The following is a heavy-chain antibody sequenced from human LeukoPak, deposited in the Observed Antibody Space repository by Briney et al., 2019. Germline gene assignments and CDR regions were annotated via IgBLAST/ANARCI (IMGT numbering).Heavy chain of an antibody. D-gene: IGHD6-19*01. CDR1: GFTFSSYA. Sequence: GGSLRLSCAASGFTFSSYAMGWVRQAPGKGLEWVSVISGSGGSTYYAGSVKGRFTISRDNSKNTLFLQLNSLRVDDTAVYYCARPTSSWSPFAYWGQGTLATVSS. CDR2: ISGSGGST. J-gene: IGHJ4*02. CDR3: ARPTSSWSPFAY. V-gene: IGHV3-23*01.